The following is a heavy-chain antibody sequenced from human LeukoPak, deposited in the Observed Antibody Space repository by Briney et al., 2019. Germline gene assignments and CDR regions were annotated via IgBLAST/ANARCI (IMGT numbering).Heavy chain of an antibody. V-gene: IGHV3-30-3*01. D-gene: IGHD2-2*01. CDR2: ISYDGSNK. Sequence: PGGSPRLSCAASGFTFSSYAMHWVRQAPGKGLEWVAVISYDGSNKYYADSVKGRFTISRDNSKNTLYLQMNSLRAEDTAVYYCARDPPPAASYGMDVWGQGTTVTVSS. J-gene: IGHJ6*02. CDR1: GFTFSSYA. CDR3: ARDPPPAASYGMDV.